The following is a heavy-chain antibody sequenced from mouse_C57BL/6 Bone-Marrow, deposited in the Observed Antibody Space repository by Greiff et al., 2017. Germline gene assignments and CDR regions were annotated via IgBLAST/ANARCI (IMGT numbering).Heavy chain of an antibody. D-gene: IGHD1-1*01. Sequence: VQLQQSGPELVKPGASVKISCKASGYSFTDYNMNWVKQSNGKSLEWIGVINPNYGTTSYNQKFKGKATLTVAQSASTAYMQLNSLTSEDSAVYYCARSNYGSSYVRYYAMDYWGQGTSVTVSS. CDR1: GYSFTDYN. V-gene: IGHV1-39*01. J-gene: IGHJ4*01. CDR2: INPNYGTT. CDR3: ARSNYGSSYVRYYAMDY.